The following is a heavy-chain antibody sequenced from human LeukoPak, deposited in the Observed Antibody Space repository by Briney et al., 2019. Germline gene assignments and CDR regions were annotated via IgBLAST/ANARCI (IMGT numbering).Heavy chain of an antibody. D-gene: IGHD2-2*01. Sequence: GASVKVSCKASGYTFTSYGISWVRQAPGQGREWMGWISAYNGNTNYAQKLQGRVTMTTDTSTSTAYMELRSLRSDDTAVYYCARDIVVVPAAGFDPWGQGTLVTVSS. J-gene: IGHJ5*02. CDR2: ISAYNGNT. V-gene: IGHV1-18*01. CDR1: GYTFTSYG. CDR3: ARDIVVVPAAGFDP.